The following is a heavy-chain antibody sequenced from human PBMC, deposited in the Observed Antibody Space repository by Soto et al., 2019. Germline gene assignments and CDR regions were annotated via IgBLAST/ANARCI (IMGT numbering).Heavy chain of an antibody. CDR3: ARESYDFWSGYYDY. CDR1: GFTVSSNY. Sequence: EVQLVESGGGLVQPGGSLRLSCAASGFTVSSNYMGWVRQAPGKGLEWVSVIYSGGSTYYADSVKGRFTISGDNSKNTLYLQMNSLRAEDTAVYYCARESYDFWSGYYDYWGQGTLVTVSS. J-gene: IGHJ4*02. V-gene: IGHV3-66*01. CDR2: IYSGGST. D-gene: IGHD3-3*01.